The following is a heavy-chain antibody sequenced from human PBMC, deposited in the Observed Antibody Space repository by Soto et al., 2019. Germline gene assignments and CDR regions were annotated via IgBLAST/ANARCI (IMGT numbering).Heavy chain of an antibody. CDR2: VYDSGNT. J-gene: IGHJ4*02. V-gene: IGHV4-59*03. D-gene: IGHD6-13*01. Sequence: PSETLSLTCIVSAGSISGYFWSWIRQPPGKGLEWIAFVYDSGNTNYNPSLKSRVTVSVDTSNNQFSLKLISVTAADTAVYYCARGWSSSWAYWGQGTLVTVSS. CDR3: ARGWSSSWAY. CDR1: AGSISGYF.